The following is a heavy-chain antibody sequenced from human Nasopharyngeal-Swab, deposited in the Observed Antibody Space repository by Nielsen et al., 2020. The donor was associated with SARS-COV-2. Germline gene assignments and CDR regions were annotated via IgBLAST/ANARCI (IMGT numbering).Heavy chain of an antibody. CDR1: GFTFSSYS. Sequence: GSLKISCAASGFTFSSYSMNWVRQAPGKGLEWVSSISSSSSYIYYADSVKGRFTISRDNAKNSLYLQMNSLRAEDTAAYYCARSLRGSSLHYWGQGTLVTVSS. CDR3: ARSLRGSSLHY. D-gene: IGHD6-6*01. J-gene: IGHJ4*02. CDR2: ISSSSSYI. V-gene: IGHV3-21*01.